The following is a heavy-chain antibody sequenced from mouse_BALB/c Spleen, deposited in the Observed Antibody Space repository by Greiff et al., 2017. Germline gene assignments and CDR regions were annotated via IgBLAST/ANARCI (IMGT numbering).Heavy chain of an antibody. CDR1: GFTFTDYY. CDR2: IRNKANGYTT. V-gene: IGHV7-3*02. Sequence: EVKLVESGGGLVQPGGSLRLSCATSGFTFTDYYMSWVRQPPGKALEWLGFIRNKANGYTTEYSASVKGRFTISRDNSQSILYLQMNTLRAEDSATYYCARAGSGYVNWFAYWGQGTLVTVSA. J-gene: IGHJ3*01. CDR3: ARAGSGYVNWFAY. D-gene: IGHD3-1*01.